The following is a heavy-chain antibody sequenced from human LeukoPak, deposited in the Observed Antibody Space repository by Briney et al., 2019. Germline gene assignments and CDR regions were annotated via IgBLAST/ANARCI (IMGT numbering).Heavy chain of an antibody. D-gene: IGHD2-15*01. CDR2: ISYDGSNK. J-gene: IGHJ6*02. V-gene: IGHV3-30*18. Sequence: GRSLRLSCAASGFTFSSYGMHWVRQAPGKGLEWVAFISYDGSNKYYADSVKGRFTISRDNSKNTLYLQMNSLRAEDTAVYYCAKDADIVVVHDGMDVWGQGTTVTVSS. CDR1: GFTFSSYG. CDR3: AKDADIVVVHDGMDV.